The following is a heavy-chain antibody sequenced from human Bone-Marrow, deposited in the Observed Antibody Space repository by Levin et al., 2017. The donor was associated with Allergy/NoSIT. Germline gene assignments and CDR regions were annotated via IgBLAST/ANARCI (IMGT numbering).Heavy chain of an antibody. V-gene: IGHV1-24*01. CDR2: FDLDDGET. CDR1: GYSLTELS. J-gene: IGHJ4*02. Sequence: ASVKVSCKVSGYSLTELSMHWVRQAPGKGLEWMGGFDLDDGETIYAQTFQGRVTMTEDTSTDTAYMELSSLTSEDTAIFYCATPHPSIAAAGYYYFDNWGQGTLVTVSS. CDR3: ATPHPSIAAAGYYYFDN. D-gene: IGHD6-13*01.